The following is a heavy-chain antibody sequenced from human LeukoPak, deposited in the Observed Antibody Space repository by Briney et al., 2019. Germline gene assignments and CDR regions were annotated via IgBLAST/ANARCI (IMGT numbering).Heavy chain of an antibody. Sequence: GGSLRLSCAASGFMFTRFTMNWVRQAPGKGLEWVSSISTSSSSIYYADSVKGRCTVSRDNAKNSLYLQMNSLRAEDTAVYYCARESYGSDYWGQGTLVTVSS. V-gene: IGHV3-21*01. D-gene: IGHD5-18*01. CDR1: GFMFTRFT. J-gene: IGHJ4*02. CDR2: ISTSSSSI. CDR3: ARESYGSDY.